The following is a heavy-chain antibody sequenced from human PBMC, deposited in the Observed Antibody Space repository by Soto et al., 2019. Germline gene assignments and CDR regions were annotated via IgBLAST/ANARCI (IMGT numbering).Heavy chain of an antibody. V-gene: IGHV3-23*01. CDR2: ISGSGGST. J-gene: IGHJ6*02. Sequence: PGGSLRLSCAASGSTFSSYAMSWVRQAPGKGLEWVSAISGSGGSTYYADSVKGRFTISRDNSKNTLYLQMNSLRAEDTAVYYCSKVWDYDFWSGYYLIFYGMDVWGQGTTVTVS. CDR3: SKVWDYDFWSGYYLIFYGMDV. CDR1: GSTFSSYA. D-gene: IGHD3-3*01.